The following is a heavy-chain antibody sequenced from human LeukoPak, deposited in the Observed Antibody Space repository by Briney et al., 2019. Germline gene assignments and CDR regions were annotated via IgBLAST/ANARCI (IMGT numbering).Heavy chain of an antibody. V-gene: IGHV3-21*01. CDR2: ISSSSSSYI. CDR1: GFTFSSYT. CDR3: ARKLWFGEPCCNFDY. J-gene: IGHJ4*02. Sequence: PGGSLRLSCAASGFTFSSYTMNWVRQAPGKGLEWVSSISSSSSSYIYYADSLKGRFTISRDNAKNSLHLQMNSLRDEDTAVYYCARKLWFGEPCCNFDYWGQGTLVTVSS. D-gene: IGHD3-10*01.